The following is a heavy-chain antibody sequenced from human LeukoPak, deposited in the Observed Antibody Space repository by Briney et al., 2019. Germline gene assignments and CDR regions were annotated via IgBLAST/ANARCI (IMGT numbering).Heavy chain of an antibody. CDR1: GFSLSTSGVG. Sequence: ASGPTLVNPTQTLTLTCTFSGFSLSTSGVGVGWIRQPPGKALEWLALIYWDDDKRYSPSLKSRLTITKDTSKNQVVLIMTNMDPVDTATYYCAHRQGGSGSWYLGWFDPWGQGTLVTVSS. V-gene: IGHV2-5*02. J-gene: IGHJ5*02. CDR2: IYWDDDK. D-gene: IGHD6-13*01. CDR3: AHRQGGSGSWYLGWFDP.